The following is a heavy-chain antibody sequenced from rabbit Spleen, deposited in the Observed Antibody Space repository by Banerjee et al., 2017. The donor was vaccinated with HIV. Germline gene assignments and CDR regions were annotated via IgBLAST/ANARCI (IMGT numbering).Heavy chain of an antibody. CDR2: IAGSSSGFT. Sequence: QSLEESGGDLVKPGASLTLTCTASGFSFSSSDYMCWVRQAPGKGLEWISCIAGSSSGFTYFANWAKGRFTVSKTSSTTVTLHMTSLTAADTATYFCARDTSSSFSSYGMDLWGPGTLVTVS. J-gene: IGHJ6*01. V-gene: IGHV1S40*01. CDR3: ARDTSSSFSSYGMDL. D-gene: IGHD1-1*01. CDR1: GFSFSSSDY.